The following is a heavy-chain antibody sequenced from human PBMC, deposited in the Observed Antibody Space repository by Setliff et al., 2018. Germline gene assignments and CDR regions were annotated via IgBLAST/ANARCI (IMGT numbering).Heavy chain of an antibody. CDR1: QYTFTAYY. D-gene: IGHD1-1*01. V-gene: IGHV1-2*02. J-gene: IGHJ6*03. Sequence: ASVKVSCKASQYTFTAYYLHWVRQAPGQGLEWMGWINPNNGGTKYAQKFQGRVTMTRDTSISTGYMELSRLRYDDTAVYYCATSPTRTTGSHYLGYYYYYMDFWGKGTTVTVSS. CDR2: INPNNGGT. CDR3: ATSPTRTTGSHYLGYYYYYMDF.